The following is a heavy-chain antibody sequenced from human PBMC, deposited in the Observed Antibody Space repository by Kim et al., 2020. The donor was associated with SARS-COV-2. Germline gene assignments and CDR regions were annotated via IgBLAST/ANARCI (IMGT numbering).Heavy chain of an antibody. CDR2: IKSKTDGGTT. D-gene: IGHD3-22*01. CDR3: TTVFYFDSSGFALLPYYGMDV. V-gene: IGHV3-15*01. CDR1: GFTFSNAW. Sequence: GGSLRLSCAASGFTFSNAWMSWVRQAPGKGLEWVGRIKSKTDGGTTDYAAPVKGRCTISRDDSKNTLYLQMNSLKTEDTAVYYCTTVFYFDSSGFALLPYYGMDVWGQGTTVTV. J-gene: IGHJ6*02.